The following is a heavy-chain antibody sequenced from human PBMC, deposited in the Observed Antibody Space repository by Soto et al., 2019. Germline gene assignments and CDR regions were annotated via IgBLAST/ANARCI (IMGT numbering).Heavy chain of an antibody. V-gene: IGHV3-49*03. D-gene: IGHD1-7*01. CDR2: IRSKAYGGTT. Sequence: GGSLRLSCTASGFTFGDYAMSWFRQAPGKGLEWVGFIRSKAYGGTTEYAASVKGRFTISRDDSKSIAYLQMNSLKTEDTAVYYCTRDRPNWNYVEPEDYWGQGTLVTVSS. J-gene: IGHJ4*02. CDR3: TRDRPNWNYVEPEDY. CDR1: GFTFGDYA.